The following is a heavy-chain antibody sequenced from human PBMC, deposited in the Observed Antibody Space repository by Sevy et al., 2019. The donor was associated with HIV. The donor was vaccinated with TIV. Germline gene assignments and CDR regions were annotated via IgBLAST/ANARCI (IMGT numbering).Heavy chain of an antibody. CDR3: ARDSYYYDMHSSYRPPDY. D-gene: IGHD3-22*01. V-gene: IGHV1-18*01. Sequence: ASVKVSCKASGYNFNTYGITWVRQAPGQGLEWVGWIGVNNGKTNYAARLQARISMTADTSTSTVYMELRTLTSDDTAMYCCARDSYYYDMHSSYRPPDYWGQGTLVTVSS. J-gene: IGHJ4*02. CDR1: GYNFNTYG. CDR2: IGVNNGKT.